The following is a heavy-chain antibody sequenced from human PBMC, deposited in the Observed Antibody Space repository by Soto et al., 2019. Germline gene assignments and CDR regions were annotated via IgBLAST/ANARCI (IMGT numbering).Heavy chain of an antibody. CDR1: GFTFSSYG. D-gene: IGHD3-9*01. Sequence: SLRLSCASSGFTFSSYGMHWVRQAPGKGLEWVAVIWYDGSNKYYADSVKGRFTISRDNSKNTLYLQMNSLRAEDTAVYYCARDLGETYYDILTGYYGSYYYGMDVWGQGTTVTVSS. CDR2: IWYDGSNK. CDR3: ARDLGETYYDILTGYYGSYYYGMDV. J-gene: IGHJ6*02. V-gene: IGHV3-33*01.